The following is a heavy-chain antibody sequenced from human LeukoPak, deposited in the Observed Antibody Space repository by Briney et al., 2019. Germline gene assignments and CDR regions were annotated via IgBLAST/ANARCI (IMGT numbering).Heavy chain of an antibody. D-gene: IGHD3-16*01. CDR2: INPNSGGT. V-gene: IGHV1-2*02. CDR1: GYTFTGYY. Sequence: EASVKVSCKASGYTFTGYYMHWVRQAPGQGLEWMGWINPNSGGTNYAQKFQGRVTMTRDTSISTAYMELSRLRSDDTAVYYCARAPSPHVWGSFPNYFDYWGQGTLVTVSS. CDR3: ARAPSPHVWGSFPNYFDY. J-gene: IGHJ4*02.